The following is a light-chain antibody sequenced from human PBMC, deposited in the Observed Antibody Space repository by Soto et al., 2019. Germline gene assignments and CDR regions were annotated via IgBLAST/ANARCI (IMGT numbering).Light chain of an antibody. V-gene: IGKV1-5*03. CDR3: QQYHTYWWT. CDR2: KAS. Sequence: QLSRDPSTLSASVGDRVTITCRASQTIINWLAWYQQKPGKAPKLLIYKASTLEGEVPSRFSGSGSETEFTLTINSLQPDDSATYYCQQYHTYWWTFGQGTKVDIK. J-gene: IGKJ1*01. CDR1: QTIINW.